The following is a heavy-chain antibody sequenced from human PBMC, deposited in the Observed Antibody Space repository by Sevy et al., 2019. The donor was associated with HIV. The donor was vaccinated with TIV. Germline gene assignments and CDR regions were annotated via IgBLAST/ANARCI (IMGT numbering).Heavy chain of an antibody. CDR1: GYTFTSYG. CDR2: ISAYNGNT. V-gene: IGHV1-18*01. D-gene: IGHD3-10*01. CDR3: ARDVGLWGSGSYYRAQPIDY. J-gene: IGHJ4*02. Sequence: ASVKVSCKASGYTFTSYGISWVRQAPGQGLEWMGWISAYNGNTNYAQKLKGRVTMTTDTSTSTAYMELGSLRSDDTAVYYCARDVGLWGSGSYYRAQPIDYWGQGTLVTVSS.